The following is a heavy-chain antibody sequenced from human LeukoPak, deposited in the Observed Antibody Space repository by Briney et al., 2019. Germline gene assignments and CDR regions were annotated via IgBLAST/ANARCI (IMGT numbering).Heavy chain of an antibody. CDR1: GFTFSSYW. CDR3: AEDYVSGDGYWDFDY. CDR2: IKQDGSEK. J-gene: IGHJ4*02. V-gene: IGHV3-7*01. Sequence: PGGSLRLSCAASGFTFSSYWMSWVRQAPGKGLEWVANIKQDGSEKYYVDSVKGRFTISRDNAKNSLYLQMNSLRAEDTAVYYCAEDYVSGDGYWDFDYWGQGTLVTVSS. D-gene: IGHD5-24*01.